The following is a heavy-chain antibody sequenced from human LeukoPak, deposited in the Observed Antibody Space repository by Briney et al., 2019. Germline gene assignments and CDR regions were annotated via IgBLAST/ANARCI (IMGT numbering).Heavy chain of an antibody. CDR3: ARVNDGDRYYYYYYMDV. V-gene: IGHV4-61*02. CDR2: IYSSGST. J-gene: IGHJ6*03. D-gene: IGHD2-21*02. CDR1: GGSISSDNSY. Sequence: SQTLSLTCTVSGGSISSDNSYWSWIRQPAGKGLEWIGRIYSSGSTNYNPSLKSRVTISVDTSKNQFSLKLSSVTAADTAVYYCARVNDGDRYYYYYYMDVWGKGTTVTVSS.